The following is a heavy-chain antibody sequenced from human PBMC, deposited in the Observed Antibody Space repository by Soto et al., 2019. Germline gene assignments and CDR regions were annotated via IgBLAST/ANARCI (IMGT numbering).Heavy chain of an antibody. Sequence: GGSLRLSCAASGFTFSSYAMSWVRQAPGKGLEWVSAISGSGGSTYYADSVKGRSTISRDNSKNTLYLQMNSLRAEDTAVYYCAKDPGVTMVRGNWFDPWGQGTLVTVSS. CDR2: ISGSGGST. V-gene: IGHV3-23*01. J-gene: IGHJ5*02. CDR3: AKDPGVTMVRGNWFDP. CDR1: GFTFSSYA. D-gene: IGHD3-10*01.